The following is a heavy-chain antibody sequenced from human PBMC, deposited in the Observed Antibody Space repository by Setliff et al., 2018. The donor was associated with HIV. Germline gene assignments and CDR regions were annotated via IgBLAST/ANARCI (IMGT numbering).Heavy chain of an antibody. CDR1: GVSISNYY. D-gene: IGHD3-22*01. J-gene: IGHJ4*02. Sequence: SSETLSLTCTVSGVSISNYYWNWIRQPPGKGLEWIGYIFTSGDTNYNPSLRSRVTLSVDTSKNQVSLKVTSVTAADTAVYYCARDSSSTYDYWGQGILVTVSS. CDR2: IFTSGDT. V-gene: IGHV4-4*09. CDR3: ARDSSSTYDY.